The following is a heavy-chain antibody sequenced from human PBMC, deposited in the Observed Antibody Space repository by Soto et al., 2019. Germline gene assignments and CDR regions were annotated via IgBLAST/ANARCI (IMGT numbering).Heavy chain of an antibody. J-gene: IGHJ4*02. Sequence: GGSLRLSCSASGFTFSSYAMHWVRQAPGKGLEYVSSISTNGGSTHYADSVKGRFTISRDNSKNTQYLQVSSLRADDTAVYYCVKGEYYYDSSSYYPFDYWGQGTLVTVSS. D-gene: IGHD3-22*01. V-gene: IGHV3-64D*06. CDR2: ISTNGGST. CDR1: GFTFSSYA. CDR3: VKGEYYYDSSSYYPFDY.